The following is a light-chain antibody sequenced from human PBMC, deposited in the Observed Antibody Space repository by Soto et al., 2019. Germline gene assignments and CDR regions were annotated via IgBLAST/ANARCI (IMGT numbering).Light chain of an antibody. V-gene: IGKV1-39*01. Sequence: DIQMTQSPSPLSASVGDRVTITCRASQSMSSYLNWYQQKPGKAPKLLIYAASSLQSGVSSRFSGSGTGTDFTLTISSLQPEDFATYYCQQSYSTPWTFGQGTKVEIK. J-gene: IGKJ1*01. CDR1: QSMSSY. CDR3: QQSYSTPWT. CDR2: AAS.